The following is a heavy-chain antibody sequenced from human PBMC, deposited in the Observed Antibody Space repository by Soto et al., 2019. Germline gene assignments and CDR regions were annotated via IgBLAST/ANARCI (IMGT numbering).Heavy chain of an antibody. D-gene: IGHD2-15*01. CDR2: IKTKSDGETT. Sequence: QLVESGGGLVQPGGSLRLSCAASGFTFSKAWMSWVRQAPGKGLEWIGRIKTKSDGETTDYITPVKDRFTISRDDSKNTVYLQMNSLKTEDTAVYYCTTGIKVTWGQGTLVTVSS. CDR1: GFTFSKAW. V-gene: IGHV3-15*01. CDR3: TTGIKVT. J-gene: IGHJ5*02.